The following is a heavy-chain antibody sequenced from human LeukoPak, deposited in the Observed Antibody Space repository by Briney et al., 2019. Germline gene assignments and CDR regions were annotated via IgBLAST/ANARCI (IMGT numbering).Heavy chain of an antibody. CDR1: GFAFSSYG. CDR2: ISGSGGST. J-gene: IGHJ4*02. CDR3: AKDQKWLGNGVFDY. Sequence: GGTLRLSCAASGFAFSSYGMSWVRQAPGKGLEWVSAISGSGGSTYYADSVKGRFTISRDNSKNTLYLQMNSLRAEDTAVYYCAKDQKWLGNGVFDYWGQGTLVTVSS. D-gene: IGHD5-24*01. V-gene: IGHV3-23*01.